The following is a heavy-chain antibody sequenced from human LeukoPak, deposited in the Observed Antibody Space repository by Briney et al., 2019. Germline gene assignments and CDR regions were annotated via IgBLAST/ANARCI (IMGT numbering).Heavy chain of an antibody. V-gene: IGHV4-34*01. D-gene: IGHD2-15*01. J-gene: IGHJ4*02. CDR1: GGSFSGYF. Sequence: SETLSLTCAVYGGSFSGYFWSWIRQPPGKGLEWIGEINHSGSTNYNPSLKSRVTISVDTSKSQFSLKLSSVTAADTAVYYCARVHCSGGNCYSIDYWGQGTLVTVSS. CDR3: ARVHCSGGNCYSIDY. CDR2: INHSGST.